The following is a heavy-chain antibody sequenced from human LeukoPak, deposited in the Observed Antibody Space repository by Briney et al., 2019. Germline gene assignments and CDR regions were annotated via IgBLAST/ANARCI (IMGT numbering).Heavy chain of an antibody. CDR1: GGSISSSSYY. CDR2: IYYSGST. J-gene: IGHJ4*02. CDR3: ARQGIGYYYDSSGYPLDDY. D-gene: IGHD3-22*01. Sequence: PSETLSLTCTVSGGSISSSSYYWGWIRKPPGKGLEWIGSIYYSGSTYYNPSLKSRVTISVDTSKNQFSLKLSSVTAADTAVYYCARQGIGYYYDSSGYPLDDYWGQGTLVTVSS. V-gene: IGHV4-39*01.